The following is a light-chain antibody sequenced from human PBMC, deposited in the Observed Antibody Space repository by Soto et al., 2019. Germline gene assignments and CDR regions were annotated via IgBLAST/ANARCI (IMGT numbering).Light chain of an antibody. CDR1: SSDVGGYNY. CDR2: DVS. CDR3: SSYPSSSTRV. J-gene: IGLJ1*01. V-gene: IGLV2-14*01. Sequence: QSALTQPASVSGSPGQSITISCTGTSSDVGGYNYVSWYQQHPGKAPKLMIFDVSNRPSGVSNRVSGSKSGNTASLTISGLQAEDEADYYCSSYPSSSTRVFGTGTKRTVL.